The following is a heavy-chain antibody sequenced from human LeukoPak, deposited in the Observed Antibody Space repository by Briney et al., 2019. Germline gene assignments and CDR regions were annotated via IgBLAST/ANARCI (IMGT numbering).Heavy chain of an antibody. CDR1: GGSFSGYY. D-gene: IGHD5-24*01. J-gene: IGHJ4*02. Sequence: SETLSLTCAVYGGSFSGYYWSWIRQPPGKGLEWIGEINHSGGTNYNPSLKSRVTISVDTSKNQFSLKLSSVTAADTAVYYCARMATVNDYWGQGTLVTVSS. V-gene: IGHV4-34*01. CDR2: INHSGGT. CDR3: ARMATVNDY.